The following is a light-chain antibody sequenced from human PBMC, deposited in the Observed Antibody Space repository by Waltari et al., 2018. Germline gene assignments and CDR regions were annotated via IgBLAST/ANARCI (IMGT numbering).Light chain of an antibody. J-gene: IGKJ1*01. Sequence: EIVMTQSPVTLSVSLGERATLSCRASQSVSSDLAWYKQKPGQAPRLLIYDASTRAAGLAARFSGSGSGTDFTLTISSLQTEDVAVYYCQQYYSTFRTFGQGTKVEIK. CDR1: QSVSSD. V-gene: IGKV3-15*01. CDR2: DAS. CDR3: QQYYSTFRT.